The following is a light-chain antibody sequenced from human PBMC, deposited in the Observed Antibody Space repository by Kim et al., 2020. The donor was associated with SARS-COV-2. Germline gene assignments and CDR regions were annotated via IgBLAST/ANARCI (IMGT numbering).Light chain of an antibody. CDR1: QSARTRP. CDR2: GAS. J-gene: IGKJ1*01. Sequence: LPPGARATLSGTAKQSARTRPLAWYQHDPGQAPRLLIYGASTRATVIPDRCSGSGSVTDFTLTISRLEPEDFAVFYCQKYGSTWTFGQGTKLAIK. CDR3: QKYGSTWT. V-gene: IGKV3-20*01.